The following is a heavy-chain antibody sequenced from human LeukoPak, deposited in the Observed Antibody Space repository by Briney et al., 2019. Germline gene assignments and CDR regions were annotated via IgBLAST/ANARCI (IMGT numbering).Heavy chain of an antibody. J-gene: IGHJ3*02. Sequence: GASVKVSCKASGGTFSSYAISWVRQAPGQGLEWMGGIIPIFGTANYAQKFQGRVTITADESTSTAYMELSSLRSEDTAVYYCARGARDYDILTGPSAFDIWGQGTMVTVSS. D-gene: IGHD3-9*01. V-gene: IGHV1-69*01. CDR1: GGTFSSYA. CDR3: ARGARDYDILTGPSAFDI. CDR2: IIPIFGTA.